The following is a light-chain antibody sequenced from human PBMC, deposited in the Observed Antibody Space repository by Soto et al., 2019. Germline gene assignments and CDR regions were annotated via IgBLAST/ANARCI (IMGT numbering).Light chain of an antibody. CDR1: QSVSDSY. Sequence: EIVLTQSPGTLSLSPGERATLSCRASQSVSDSYLAWYQQKPGQAPRLLIYASSRATGIPDRFSGSGSGTDFTLSISGLKPEDFAVYYCQHYGTSALFGPGTRVDIK. V-gene: IGKV3-20*01. J-gene: IGKJ3*01. CDR2: AS. CDR3: QHYGTSAL.